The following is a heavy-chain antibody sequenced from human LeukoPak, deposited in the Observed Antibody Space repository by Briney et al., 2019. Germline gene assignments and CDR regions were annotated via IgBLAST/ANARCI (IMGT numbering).Heavy chain of an antibody. CDR1: GGSFSGYY. J-gene: IGHJ4*02. V-gene: IGHV4-34*01. D-gene: IGHD6-13*01. CDR3: ARGIPRQYSSSWYNY. CDR2: SNHSGST. Sequence: SETLSLTCAVYGGSFSGYYWSWIRQPPGKGLEWIGESNHSGSTNYNPSLKSRVTISVDTSKNQFSLKLSSVTAADTAVYYCARGIPRQYSSSWYNYWGQGTLVTVSS.